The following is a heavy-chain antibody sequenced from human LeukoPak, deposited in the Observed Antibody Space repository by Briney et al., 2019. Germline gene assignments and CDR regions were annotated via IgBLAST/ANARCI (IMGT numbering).Heavy chain of an antibody. D-gene: IGHD3-10*01. J-gene: IGHJ6*02. Sequence: GRSLRLSCAASGFTFSSYGMHWVRQAPGKGLEWVAVISYDGSNKYYADSVKGRFTISRDNSKNTLYLQMNSLSAEDTAVYYCAKDAAGFGELLTYYYYGMDVWGQGTTVTVSS. V-gene: IGHV3-30*18. CDR1: GFTFSSYG. CDR2: ISYDGSNK. CDR3: AKDAAGFGELLTYYYYGMDV.